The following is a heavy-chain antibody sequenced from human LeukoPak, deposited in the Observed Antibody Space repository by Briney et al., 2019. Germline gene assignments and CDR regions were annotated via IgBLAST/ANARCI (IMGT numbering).Heavy chain of an antibody. CDR2: IYGDNGDT. CDR1: GYSFTSYA. V-gene: IGHV1-3*03. D-gene: IGHD2-8*01. Sequence: GASVKLSFKSSGYSFTSYAMYWVRQGPGQRLERMGWIYGDNGDTKYSQEFQGRVTITRDTSASTAYMELSSLRSEDMAVYYCVRGVPGVYFYYYMDVWGKGTTVTVSS. CDR3: VRGVPGVYFYYYMDV. J-gene: IGHJ6*03.